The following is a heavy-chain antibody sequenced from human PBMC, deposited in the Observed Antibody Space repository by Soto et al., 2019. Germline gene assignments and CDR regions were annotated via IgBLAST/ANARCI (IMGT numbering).Heavy chain of an antibody. V-gene: IGHV4-34*01. D-gene: IGHD3-3*01. Sequence: PSETLSLTCAFYGGSVNGYSWNCIRQPPGKGLEWIGEINHTGGTHYNPSLKSRVTMSVDTSKNQFSLRLSSVTAADTAIYYCATRITVFGLLIPPFDPWGQGTQVTVSS. J-gene: IGHJ5*02. CDR2: INHTGGT. CDR3: ATRITVFGLLIPPFDP. CDR1: GGSVNGYS.